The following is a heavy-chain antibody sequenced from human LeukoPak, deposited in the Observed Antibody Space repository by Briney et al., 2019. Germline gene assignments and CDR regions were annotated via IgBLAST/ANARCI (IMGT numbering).Heavy chain of an antibody. CDR2: IYSGGST. J-gene: IGHJ3*02. CDR1: GFTFSRYW. V-gene: IGHV3-53*01. D-gene: IGHD2-2*03. Sequence: GGSLRLSCAASGFTFSRYWMNWVRQAPGKGLEWVSVIYSGGSTYYADSVKGRFTISRDNSKNTLYLQMNSLRAEDTAVYYCARGGYCSSTSCAFDIWGQGTMVTVSS. CDR3: ARGGYCSSTSCAFDI.